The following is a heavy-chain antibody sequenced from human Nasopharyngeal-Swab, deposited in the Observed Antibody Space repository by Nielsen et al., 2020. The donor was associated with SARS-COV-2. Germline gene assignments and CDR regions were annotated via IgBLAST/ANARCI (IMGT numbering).Heavy chain of an antibody. Sequence: SETLSLTCTVSGGSIGSSSFYWGWIRQPPGKGLEWIAEIKYTGSTNYNPSLKSRVSISVDTSKNQLSLRLSSVTVADTAVYYCTRGRYLGIYYYGIDVWGQGTTVTVSS. V-gene: IGHV4-39*07. CDR3: TRGRYLGIYYYGIDV. CDR2: IKYTGST. D-gene: IGHD3-16*01. CDR1: GGSIGSSSFY. J-gene: IGHJ6*02.